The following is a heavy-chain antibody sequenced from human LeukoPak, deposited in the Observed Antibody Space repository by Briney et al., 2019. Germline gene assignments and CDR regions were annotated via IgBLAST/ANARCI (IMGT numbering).Heavy chain of an antibody. D-gene: IGHD1-20*01. V-gene: IGHV3-66*01. CDR2: IYSGGST. CDR1: EFSVGSNY. J-gene: IGHJ4*02. Sequence: GGSLRLSCAASEFSVGSNYMTWVRQAPGKGLEWVSLIYSGGSTYYADSVKGRFTISRDNSKNTLFLQMNSLRVDDTSMYYCVTDLHGINWYVYWGQGTLVTVSS. CDR3: VTDLHGINWYVY.